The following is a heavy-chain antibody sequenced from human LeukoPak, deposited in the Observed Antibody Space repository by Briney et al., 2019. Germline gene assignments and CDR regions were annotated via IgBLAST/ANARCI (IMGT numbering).Heavy chain of an antibody. Sequence: GGSLRLSCAASGFTFSSYAMSWVRQAPGKGLERVSAISGSGGSTYYADSVKGRFTISRDNSKNTLYLQMNSLRAEDTAVYYCAKDWRHGGWFDPWGQGTLVTVSS. CDR1: GFTFSSYA. CDR3: AKDWRHGGWFDP. V-gene: IGHV3-23*01. J-gene: IGHJ5*02. CDR2: ISGSGGST.